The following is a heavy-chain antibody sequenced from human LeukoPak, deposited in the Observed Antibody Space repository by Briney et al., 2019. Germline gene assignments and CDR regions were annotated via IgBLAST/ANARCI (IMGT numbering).Heavy chain of an antibody. V-gene: IGHV3-7*03. CDR3: AKRGLPDF. CDR2: IKQDGSDK. J-gene: IGHJ4*02. D-gene: IGHD3-10*01. Sequence: GGSLRLSCVASGFHFNNYWMGWVRQAPGKGLEWVANIKQDGSDKYYVDSVKGRFTISRDNAKNSLYLQMNSLRAEDTAIYYCAKRGLPDFWGQGTLVTVSS. CDR1: GFHFNNYW.